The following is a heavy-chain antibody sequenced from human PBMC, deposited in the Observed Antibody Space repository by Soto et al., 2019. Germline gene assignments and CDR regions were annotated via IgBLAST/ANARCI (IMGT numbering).Heavy chain of an antibody. CDR3: ARMDNGVTYQTFDS. J-gene: IGHJ4*02. D-gene: IGHD2-8*01. Sequence: PSETLSLTCTVSGGSISSYDWSWIRQPPGKGLEWIGYIYYSGSTYYSPPLKSRVTISVDTSKNQFSLKLSSVTAADTAVYYCARMDNGVTYQTFDSWGQGTLVTVSS. CDR1: GGSISSYD. V-gene: IGHV4-59*04. CDR2: IYYSGST.